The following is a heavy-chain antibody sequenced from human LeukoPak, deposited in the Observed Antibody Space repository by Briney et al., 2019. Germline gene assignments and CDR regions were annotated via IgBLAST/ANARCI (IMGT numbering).Heavy chain of an antibody. D-gene: IGHD4-11*01. CDR1: GFTVSSNY. CDR3: ARDAVATPSGMDV. CDR2: IYSGGST. Sequence: GGSLRLSCAASGFTVSSNYMSWVRQAPGKGLEWVSVIYSGGSTYYADSVKGRFTISRDNSKNTLYLQMNSLRAEDTAVYYCARDAVATPSGMDVWGQGTTVTVSS. V-gene: IGHV3-66*01. J-gene: IGHJ6*02.